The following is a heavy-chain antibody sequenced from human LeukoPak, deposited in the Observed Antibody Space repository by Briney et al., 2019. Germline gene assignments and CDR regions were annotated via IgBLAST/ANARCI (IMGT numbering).Heavy chain of an antibody. CDR2: ISSSGSTI. J-gene: IGHJ3*02. Sequence: GSLRLSCAASGFTFSSYEMNWVRQAPGKGLEWVSYISSSGSTIYYADSVKGRFTISRDNAKNSLYLQMNSLRAEDTAVYYCARDSLGYSSGWNDAFDIWGQGTMVTVSS. CDR3: ARDSLGYSSGWNDAFDI. CDR1: GFTFSSYE. D-gene: IGHD6-19*01. V-gene: IGHV3-48*03.